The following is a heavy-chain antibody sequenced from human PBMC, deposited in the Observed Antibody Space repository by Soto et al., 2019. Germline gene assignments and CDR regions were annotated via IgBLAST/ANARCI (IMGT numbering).Heavy chain of an antibody. CDR3: ARGDSSSWYGAVDY. J-gene: IGHJ4*02. V-gene: IGHV3-21*01. Sequence: LSLTCAASGFTFSSYSMNWVRQAPGKGLEWVSSISSSSSYIYYADSVKGRFTISRDNAKNSLYLQMNSLRAEDTAVYYCARGDSSSWYGAVDYWGQGTLVTVSS. CDR1: GFTFSSYS. CDR2: ISSSSSYI. D-gene: IGHD6-13*01.